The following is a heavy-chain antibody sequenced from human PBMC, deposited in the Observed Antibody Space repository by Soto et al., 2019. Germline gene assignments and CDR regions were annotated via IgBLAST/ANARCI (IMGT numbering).Heavy chain of an antibody. V-gene: IGHV4-59*01. J-gene: IGHJ3*02. CDR3: ARGRGGTYDAFDI. Sequence: PSETLSLTCTVSSGSIGTYFWSWIRQPPGKGLEWIGYIYYSGTTNYNPSLKSRVTIFLETSKNQFSLRLSSVTAADTAVYYCARGRGGTYDAFDIWGQATLVTVS. CDR1: SGSIGTYF. CDR2: IYYSGTT. D-gene: IGHD1-26*01.